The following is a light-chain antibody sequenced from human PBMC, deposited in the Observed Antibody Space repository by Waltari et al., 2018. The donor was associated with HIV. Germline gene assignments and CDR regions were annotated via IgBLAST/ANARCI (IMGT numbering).Light chain of an antibody. V-gene: IGLV1-40*01. CDR2: VNK. J-gene: IGLJ2*01. Sequence: QSVLTQPPSVSGAPGQRVTISCTGSSSNIGAGYDVHWYQQLPGTAPKLLIYVNKYRPSGVPDRFSGSKPGTSASLAITGLQAEDEADYYCQSYDSSLSGSVVFGGGTKVTVL. CDR3: QSYDSSLSGSVV. CDR1: SSNIGAGYD.